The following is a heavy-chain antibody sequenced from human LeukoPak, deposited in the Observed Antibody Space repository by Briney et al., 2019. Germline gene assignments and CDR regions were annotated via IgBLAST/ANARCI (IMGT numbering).Heavy chain of an antibody. Sequence: PGGSLRLSCAASGFTVSSNYMSWVRQAPGKGLEWVSALSGGGSFTNYADSVKGRFTISRDNSKNTLYLQMNSLRAEDTAVYYCARDFRNLRLNFDYWGQGTLVTVSS. CDR1: GFTVSSNY. V-gene: IGHV3-66*02. CDR3: ARDFRNLRLNFDY. D-gene: IGHD1-1*01. J-gene: IGHJ4*02. CDR2: LSGGGSFT.